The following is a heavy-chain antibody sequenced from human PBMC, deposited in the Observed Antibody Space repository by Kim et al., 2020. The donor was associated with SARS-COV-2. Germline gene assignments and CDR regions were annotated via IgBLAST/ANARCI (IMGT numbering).Heavy chain of an antibody. CDR1: GGSFSGYY. J-gene: IGHJ4*02. V-gene: IGHV4-34*01. Sequence: SETLSLTCAVYGGSFSGYYWSWIRQPPGKGLEWIGEINHSGSTNYNPSLKSRVTISVDTSKNQFSLKLSSVTAADTAVYYCASHDRPRARPFDYWGQGTLVTVSS. CDR3: ASHDRPRARPFDY. CDR2: INHSGST. D-gene: IGHD6-6*01.